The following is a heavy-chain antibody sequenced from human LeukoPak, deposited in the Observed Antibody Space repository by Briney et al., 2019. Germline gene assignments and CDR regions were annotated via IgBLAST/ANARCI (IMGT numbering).Heavy chain of an antibody. CDR1: GGSFSGYY. V-gene: IGHV4-34*01. CDR2: INHSGGT. D-gene: IGHD6-19*01. J-gene: IGHJ3*02. Sequence: PSETLSLTCAVYGGSFSGYYWSWIRQPPGKGLEWIGEINHSGGTNYNPSLKSRVTISVDTSKNQFSLKLSSVTAADTAVYYCARGYSSGWYRVRAFDIWGQGTMVTVSS. CDR3: ARGYSSGWYRVRAFDI.